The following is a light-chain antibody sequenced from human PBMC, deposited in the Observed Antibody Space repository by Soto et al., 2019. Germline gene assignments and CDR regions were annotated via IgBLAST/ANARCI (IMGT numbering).Light chain of an antibody. CDR1: QDIRSD. J-gene: IGKJ2*01. CDR2: AAS. V-gene: IGKV1-17*01. CDR3: VQHLSYPFT. Sequence: DIQMTQSASSLSASVGDRVTITCRASQDIRSDLGWFQQKAGKAPKRLIYAASLLQSEVPSRFSGTGSGTEFTLTISSLQPEDFATYFCVQHLSYPFTFGQGTKLEIK.